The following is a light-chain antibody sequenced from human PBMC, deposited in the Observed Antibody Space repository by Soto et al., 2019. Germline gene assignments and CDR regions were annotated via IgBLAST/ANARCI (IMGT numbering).Light chain of an antibody. J-gene: IGKJ4*01. CDR2: GAS. Sequence: EIVMTQSPATLSVSPGGRATLSCRASRSVSSNLAWYQQKPGQAPRLLIYGASTRATGFPARFSGSGSGTEFTLTISSLQSEDFAVYYCQQYKNCPLTFGGGTRVEIK. V-gene: IGKV3-15*01. CDR1: RSVSSN. CDR3: QQYKNCPLT.